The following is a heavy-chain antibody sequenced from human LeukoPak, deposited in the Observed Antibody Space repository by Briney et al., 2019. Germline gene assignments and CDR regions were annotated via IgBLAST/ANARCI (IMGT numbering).Heavy chain of an antibody. V-gene: IGHV1-46*01. CDR3: ARVDADNFDY. J-gene: IGHJ4*02. Sequence: ASVKVSCKASGYTFTSYYMHWVRQAPGQGLEWMRIINPSDGSTNYAQKFQGRVTMTRDTSTSTVYMELSSLRSEDTAVYYCARVDADNFDYWGQGTLVTVSS. D-gene: IGHD2-15*01. CDR1: GYTFTSYY. CDR2: INPSDGST.